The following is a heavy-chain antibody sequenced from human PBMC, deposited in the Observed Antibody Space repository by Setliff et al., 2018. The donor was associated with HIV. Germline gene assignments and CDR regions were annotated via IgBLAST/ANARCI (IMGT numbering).Heavy chain of an antibody. CDR3: ARVAVAGTTFDVFDI. V-gene: IGHV4-4*02. CDR2: IYHSGST. Sequence: PSETLSLTCAVSGGSIISSNWWSWVRQPPGKGLEWIGEIYHSGSTNYNPSLKSRVTILVDKSKNQFSLKMSSVTAADTAVYYCARVAVAGTTFDVFDIWGQGTMVTVS. J-gene: IGHJ3*02. CDR1: GGSIISSNW. D-gene: IGHD6-19*01.